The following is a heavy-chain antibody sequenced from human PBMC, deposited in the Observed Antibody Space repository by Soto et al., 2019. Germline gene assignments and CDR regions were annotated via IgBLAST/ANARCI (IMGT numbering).Heavy chain of an antibody. CDR2: ISSSGHTI. D-gene: IGHD3-10*01. J-gene: IGHJ4*02. V-gene: IGHV3-48*01. Sequence: GGSLRLSCAASGFTFSSYSMNWVRQAPGKGLEWISYISSSGHTIYYRDSVKGRSTISRDNSKNSLYLQLNSLRVEDTAVYYCARDFTYYYASPESFDFWGQGTLVTVSS. CDR1: GFTFSSYS. CDR3: ARDFTYYYASPESFDF.